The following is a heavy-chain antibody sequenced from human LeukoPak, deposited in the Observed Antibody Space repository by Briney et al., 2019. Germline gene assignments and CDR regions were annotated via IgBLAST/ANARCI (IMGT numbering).Heavy chain of an antibody. J-gene: IGHJ4*02. CDR1: GFTFSADW. V-gene: IGHV3-7*01. CDR2: IKHDGIEK. Sequence: GGSLRLSCAASGFTFSADWMNWVRQAAGHGLEWVANIKHDGIEKYYVDSVMGRFTISRDNAKNSLYLQMNSLRAEDTAVYYCAREKMLPWGQGTLVTVSS. D-gene: IGHD3-10*02. CDR3: AREKMLP.